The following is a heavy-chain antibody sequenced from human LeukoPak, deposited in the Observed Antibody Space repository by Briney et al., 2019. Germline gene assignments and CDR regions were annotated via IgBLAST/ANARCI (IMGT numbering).Heavy chain of an antibody. CDR1: GGSISSYY. D-gene: IGHD3-3*01. CDR2: IYTSGST. Sequence: SETLSLTCTVSGGSISSYYWSWIRQPAGKGLEWIGRIYTSGSTNYNPSLKSRVTMSVDTSKNQFSLKLSSVTAADTAVYYCARAPSPYYDFWSGYYYFDYWGQGTLVTVSS. CDR3: ARAPSPYYDFWSGYYYFDY. J-gene: IGHJ4*02. V-gene: IGHV4-4*07.